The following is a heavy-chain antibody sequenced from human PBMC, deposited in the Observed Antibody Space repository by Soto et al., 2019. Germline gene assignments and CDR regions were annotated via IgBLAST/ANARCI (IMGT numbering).Heavy chain of an antibody. CDR3: ARKVSGSSARSDLCSFDL. CDR1: GFTFSGYA. J-gene: IGHJ2*01. V-gene: IGHV3-23*01. Sequence: EVQLLDSGGGLVQPGGSLRLSCAASGFTFSGYALTWVRQAPGKGLEWVSAISGGGDATFYADSVKGRFTISTDNSKNTLYLRMITLRAEDADVYYCARKVSGSSARSDLCSFDLWGRGTLVTVSS. CDR2: ISGGGDAT. D-gene: IGHD3-10*01.